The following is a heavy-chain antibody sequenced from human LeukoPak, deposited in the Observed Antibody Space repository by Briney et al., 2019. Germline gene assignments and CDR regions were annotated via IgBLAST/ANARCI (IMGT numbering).Heavy chain of an antibody. CDR2: INHSGST. Sequence: PSETLSLTCAVYGGSFSGYYWSWIRQPPGKGLEWIGEINHSGSTNYNPSLKSRVTISVDTSKNQFSLKLSSVTAADTAVYYCVRHRYYDILTGYLYYFDYWGQGTLVTVSS. D-gene: IGHD3-9*01. V-gene: IGHV4-34*01. CDR1: GGSFSGYY. CDR3: VRHRYYDILTGYLYYFDY. J-gene: IGHJ4*02.